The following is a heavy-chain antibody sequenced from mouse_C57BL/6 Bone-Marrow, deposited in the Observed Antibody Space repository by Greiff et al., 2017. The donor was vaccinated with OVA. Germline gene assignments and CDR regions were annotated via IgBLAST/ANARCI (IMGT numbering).Heavy chain of an antibody. V-gene: IGHV5-12*01. Sequence: DVKLQESGGGLVQPGGSLKLSCAASGFTFSDYYMYWVRQTPEKRLEWVAYISNGGGSTYYPDTVKGRFTISRDNAKNTLYLQMSRLKSEDTAMYYCARRDSNYGFDYWGQGTTLTVSS. D-gene: IGHD2-5*01. CDR1: GFTFSDYY. CDR2: ISNGGGST. J-gene: IGHJ2*01. CDR3: ARRDSNYGFDY.